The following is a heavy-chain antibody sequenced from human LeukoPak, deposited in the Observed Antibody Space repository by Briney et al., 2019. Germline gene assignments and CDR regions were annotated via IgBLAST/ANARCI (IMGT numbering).Heavy chain of an antibody. V-gene: IGHV2-70*11. J-gene: IGHJ6*03. CDR2: IDWDDDK. CDR1: GFSLTTSGAC. D-gene: IGHD2-8*01. Sequence: ESVPTLVNPTQTLTLTCTFSGFSLTTSGACVSWMRQPPGKALEWLARIDWDDDKYYITSLKTRVNISKDTSKNQVVLTMTNMDPVDTATYYCARIRTNGDCHTCMDVWGKGTTVTVSS. CDR3: ARIRTNGDCHTCMDV.